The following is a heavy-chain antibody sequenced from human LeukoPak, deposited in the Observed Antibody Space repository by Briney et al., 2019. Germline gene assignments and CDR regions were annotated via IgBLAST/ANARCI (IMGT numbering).Heavy chain of an antibody. V-gene: IGHV4-59*01. CDR1: GGSISSYY. CDR3: ARFLWFGSLFDY. J-gene: IGHJ4*02. Sequence: SETLSLTCTVSGGSISSYYWSWIRQPPGKGLEWIGYIYYSGSTNYNPSLKSRVTISVDTSKNQFSLKLSSVTAADTAVYYCARFLWFGSLFDYWGQGTLVTVSS. D-gene: IGHD3-10*01. CDR2: IYYSGST.